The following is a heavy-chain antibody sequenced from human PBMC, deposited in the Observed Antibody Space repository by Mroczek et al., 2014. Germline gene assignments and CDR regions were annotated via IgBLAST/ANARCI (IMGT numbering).Heavy chain of an antibody. D-gene: IGHD1-26*01. CDR3: ARDIEDDAFDI. CDR1: GGSISSYY. CDR2: IYYSGST. Sequence: QVQLQQWGPGLVKPSETLSLTCTVSGGSISSYYWSWIRQPPGKGLEWIGYIYYSGSTNYNPSLKSRVTISVDTSKNQFSLKLSSVTAADTAVYYCARDIEDDAFDIWGQGTMVTVSS. J-gene: IGHJ3*02. V-gene: IGHV4-59*01.